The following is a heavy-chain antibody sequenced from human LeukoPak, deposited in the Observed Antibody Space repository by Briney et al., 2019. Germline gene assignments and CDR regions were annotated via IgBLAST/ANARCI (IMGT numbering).Heavy chain of an antibody. J-gene: IGHJ3*02. Sequence: GGSLRLSCKVSGFTVSTNSWSWVRQAPGKGLEWVSFISSGGNTDHSDSVKGRFTISRDNSKNTLYLQMNSLRAEDTAVYYCAKWIWFGESGDAFDIWGQGTMVTVSS. V-gene: IGHV3-53*01. CDR2: ISSGGNT. CDR1: GFTVSTNS. CDR3: AKWIWFGESGDAFDI. D-gene: IGHD3-10*01.